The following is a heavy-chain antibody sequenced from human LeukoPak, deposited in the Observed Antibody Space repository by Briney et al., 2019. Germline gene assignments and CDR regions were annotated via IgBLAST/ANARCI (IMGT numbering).Heavy chain of an antibody. V-gene: IGHV4-39*01. CDR1: GGSISSSSYY. CDR2: IYYSGST. J-gene: IGHJ4*02. Sequence: PETLSLTCTVSGGSISSSSYYWGWIRQPPGKGLEWIGSIYYSGSTYYNPSLKSRVTISVDTSKNQFSLKLSSVTAADTAVYYCGRGLVVPAATPFHYYWGQGTLVTVSS. D-gene: IGHD2-2*01. CDR3: GRGLVVPAATPFHYY.